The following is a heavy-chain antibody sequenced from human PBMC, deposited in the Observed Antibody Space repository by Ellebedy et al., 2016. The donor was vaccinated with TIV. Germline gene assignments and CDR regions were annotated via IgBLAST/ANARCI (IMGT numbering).Heavy chain of an antibody. CDR3: ARGIVGATEDAFDI. CDR1: GGSISSYY. Sequence: MPSETLSLTCTVSGGSISSYYWSWIRQPAGKGLEWIGRIYTSGSTNYNPSLKSRVTMSVDTSKNQFSLKLSSVTAADTAVYYCARGIVGATEDAFDIWGQGTMVTVSS. V-gene: IGHV4-4*07. D-gene: IGHD1-26*01. CDR2: IYTSGST. J-gene: IGHJ3*02.